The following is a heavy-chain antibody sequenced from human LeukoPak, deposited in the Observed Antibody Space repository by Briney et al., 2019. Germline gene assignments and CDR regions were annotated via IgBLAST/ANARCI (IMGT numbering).Heavy chain of an antibody. CDR2: IKQDGSEK. Sequence: GGSLRLSCAASGFTFSSYWMRWVRQAPGKGLEWVANIKQDGSEKYHVDSVKGRFTISRDNAKNSLYLQMNSLRAEDTAVYYCARANYYDSSGYEYYFDYWGQGTLVTVSS. V-gene: IGHV3-7*01. CDR1: GFTFSSYW. CDR3: ARANYYDSSGYEYYFDY. J-gene: IGHJ4*02. D-gene: IGHD3-22*01.